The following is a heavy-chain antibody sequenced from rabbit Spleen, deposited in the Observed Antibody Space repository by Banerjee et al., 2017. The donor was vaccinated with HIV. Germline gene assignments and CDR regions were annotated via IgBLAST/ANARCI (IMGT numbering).Heavy chain of an antibody. CDR1: GFSFSSSDY. CDR3: ARDLVGVIGWNFYL. Sequence: QSLEESGGDLVKPGASLTHTCTASGFSFSSSDYMCWVRQAPGKGLEWIACIHGGNGDTTYYASWAKGRFTISKTSSTTVTLRMTSLTAADRATYFCARDLVGVIGWNFYLWGQGTLVTVS. V-gene: IGHV1S40*01. D-gene: IGHD1-1*01. J-gene: IGHJ4*01. CDR2: IHGGNGDTT.